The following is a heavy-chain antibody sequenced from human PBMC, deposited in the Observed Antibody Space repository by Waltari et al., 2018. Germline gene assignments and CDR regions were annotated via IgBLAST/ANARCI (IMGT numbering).Heavy chain of an antibody. J-gene: IGHJ4*02. Sequence: EVQLVQSVAEVTEPGATVKISCQVSWYTLPAYYIHSVPQAPGNGLEWMGLVDGEDGETKYAEKFQGRATINADTSTDTAYMELSSLRSEDTAVYYCATARGANNYYFDYWGQGTLVTVSS. CDR1: WYTLPAYY. CDR3: ATARGANNYYFDY. D-gene: IGHD1-26*01. V-gene: IGHV1-69-2*01. CDR2: VDGEDGET.